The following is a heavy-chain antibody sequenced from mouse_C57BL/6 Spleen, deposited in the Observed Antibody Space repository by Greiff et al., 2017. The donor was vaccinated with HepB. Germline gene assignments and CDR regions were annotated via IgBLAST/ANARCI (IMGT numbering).Heavy chain of an antibody. D-gene: IGHD1-1*01. CDR2: TNPTNGRT. Sequence: QVQLKESGAELVKAGASVKMSCKASGYTFTSYWMHWVKQRLGQGLEWFAETNPTNGRTYYNEKFKSKATLTVDKSSSTAYMLLSGPTFEDSAVYYCARIKKLVATHFDYWGQGTTLTVSS. J-gene: IGHJ2*01. CDR1: GYTFTSYW. V-gene: IGHV1S81*02. CDR3: ARIKKLVATHFDY.